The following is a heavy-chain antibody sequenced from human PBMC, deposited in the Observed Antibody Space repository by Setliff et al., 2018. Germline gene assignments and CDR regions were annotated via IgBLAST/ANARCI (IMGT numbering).Heavy chain of an antibody. J-gene: IGHJ4*01. V-gene: IGHV4-61*02. CDR3: ARERYFDWFFED. Sequence: SETLSLTCTVSGGSITSGSFYWSWIRQPAGKKLEWIGRIHASGSPDYNPSFKSRVTISRDTSTNQFSLKLGSVTPADTAVYYCARERYFDWFFEDWGHGTLVTVSS. CDR2: IHASGSP. CDR1: GGSITSGSFY. D-gene: IGHD3-9*01.